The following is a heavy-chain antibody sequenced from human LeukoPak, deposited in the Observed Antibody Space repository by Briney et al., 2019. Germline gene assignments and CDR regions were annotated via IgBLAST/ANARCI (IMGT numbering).Heavy chain of an antibody. CDR1: GFTFSTYA. J-gene: IGHJ4*02. CDR3: AKEITYFDFWSGYSRPEAFDY. V-gene: IGHV3-23*01. D-gene: IGHD3-3*01. CDR2: ISGSGGTT. Sequence: GGSLRLSCAASGFTFSTYAMSWVRQAPGKGVEWVSGISGSGGTTYYADSVEGRFTISRDNSKNTLYMQVNSLRAEDTAVYYCAKEITYFDFWSGYSRPEAFDYWGQGTLVTVSS.